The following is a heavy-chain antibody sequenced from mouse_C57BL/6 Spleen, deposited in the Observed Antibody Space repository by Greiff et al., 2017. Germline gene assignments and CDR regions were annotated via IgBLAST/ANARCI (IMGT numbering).Heavy chain of an antibody. CDR1: GYTFTSYW. CDR3: ARQGYSNSAWFAY. J-gene: IGHJ3*01. CDR2: IDPSDSYT. V-gene: IGHV1-69*01. D-gene: IGHD2-5*01. Sequence: QVQLQQPGAELVMPGASVKLSCKASGYTFTSYWMHWVKQRPGQGLEWIGEIDPSDSYTNYNQKFKGKSTLTVDKSSSTAYMQLSSLTSEDSAVYYCARQGYSNSAWFAYWGQGTLVTVSA.